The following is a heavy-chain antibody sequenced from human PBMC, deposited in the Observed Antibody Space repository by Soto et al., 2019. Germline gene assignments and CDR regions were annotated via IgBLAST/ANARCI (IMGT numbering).Heavy chain of an antibody. J-gene: IGHJ4*02. CDR2: ISCCGGTA. D-gene: IGHD6-19*01. CDR1: GFNFNKYA. CDR3: AKADGQQWLLPHLEN. Sequence: EVQLLESGGGLVRPGESLRLSCAASGFNFNKYAMSWVRQAPGEGLEWVSGISCCGGTASSADSVKGRFTIARDDAKNTLYLDMNSLRVEDTAEYYCAKADGQQWLLPHLENWGRGTLVTVS. V-gene: IGHV3-23*01.